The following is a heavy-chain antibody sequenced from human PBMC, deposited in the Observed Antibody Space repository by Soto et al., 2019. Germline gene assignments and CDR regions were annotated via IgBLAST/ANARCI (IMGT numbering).Heavy chain of an antibody. CDR1: GGTFSSYA. J-gene: IGHJ6*02. Sequence: SVKVSCKASGGTFSSYAISWVRQAPGQGLEWMGGIIPIFGTANYAQKFQGRVTITADESTSTAYMELSSLRSEDTAVYYCARDYRPGFGTYYYYGMDVWGQGTTVTVSS. V-gene: IGHV1-69*13. CDR3: ARDYRPGFGTYYYYGMDV. CDR2: IIPIFGTA. D-gene: IGHD1-1*01.